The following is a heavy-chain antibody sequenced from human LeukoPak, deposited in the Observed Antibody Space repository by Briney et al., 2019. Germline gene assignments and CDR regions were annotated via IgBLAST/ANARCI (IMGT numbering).Heavy chain of an antibody. V-gene: IGHV4-39*07. CDR1: GGSISSSSSY. J-gene: IGHJ4*02. CDR3: AREAFSGGYYDDY. D-gene: IGHD3-22*01. Sequence: PSETLSLTCTVSGGSISSSSSYWGWIRQPPGKGLEWIGSIHYTGSTYCNPSLKSRVTISVDTSKRQFSLKLSSVSAADTAVYYCAREAFSGGYYDDYWGQGTLVTVSS. CDR2: IHYTGST.